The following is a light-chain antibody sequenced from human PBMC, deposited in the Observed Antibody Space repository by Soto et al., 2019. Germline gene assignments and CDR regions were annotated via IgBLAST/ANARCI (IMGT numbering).Light chain of an antibody. CDR1: KLGDKY. Sequence: SYELTQPPAVSVSPGQTASITCSGDKLGDKYASWYQQKPGQSPVLVIHQDNKRPSGIPERFSGSNAGNTATLTISGTQAMDEAHYYCQTWGRGTHVVFGGGTKVTVL. CDR3: QTWGRGTHVV. CDR2: QDN. V-gene: IGLV3-1*01. J-gene: IGLJ2*01.